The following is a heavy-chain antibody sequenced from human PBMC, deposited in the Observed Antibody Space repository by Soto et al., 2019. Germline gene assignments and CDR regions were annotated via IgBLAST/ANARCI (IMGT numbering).Heavy chain of an antibody. D-gene: IGHD2-8*01. CDR3: ARDLPPFCSNGICFADY. V-gene: IGHV3-23*01. J-gene: IGHJ4*02. Sequence: GGSLILSCAASGFTFSNYAMNWVRQAPGKGLEWVSSIVTSGSSTYYADSVKGRFTISRDNSKNTLYLQMNSLRAEDTAVYYCARDLPPFCSNGICFADYWGQGTLVTVSS. CDR2: IVTSGSST. CDR1: GFTFSNYA.